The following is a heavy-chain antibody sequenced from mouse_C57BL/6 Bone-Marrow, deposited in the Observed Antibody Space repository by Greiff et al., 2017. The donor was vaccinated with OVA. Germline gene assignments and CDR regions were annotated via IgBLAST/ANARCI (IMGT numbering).Heavy chain of an antibody. CDR1: GFTFSSYC. J-gene: IGHJ1*03. V-gene: IGHV5-6*01. CDR2: ISSGGSYT. CDR3: ARRFDV. Sequence: EVQLVESGGDLVKPGGSLTLSCAASGFTFSSYCMSWVRQTPDKRLEWVATISSGGSYTYYPDSVTGRFTISRDNAKNTLYLQMISLKSEDTAMYYCARRFDVWGTGTTVTVSS.